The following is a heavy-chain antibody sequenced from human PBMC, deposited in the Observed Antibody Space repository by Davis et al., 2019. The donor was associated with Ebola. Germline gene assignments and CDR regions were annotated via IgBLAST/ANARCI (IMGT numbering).Heavy chain of an antibody. Sequence: PGGSLRLSCAASGFTFSSYGMHWVRQAPGKGLEWVSSITGSGDATYYADSVKGRFTISRDNSKNTLYLQMNSLRAEDTAVYYCARELWGGLGAFDIWGQGTMVTVSS. CDR1: GFTFSSYG. V-gene: IGHV3-NL1*01. D-gene: IGHD7-27*01. J-gene: IGHJ3*02. CDR3: ARELWGGLGAFDI. CDR2: ITGSGDAT.